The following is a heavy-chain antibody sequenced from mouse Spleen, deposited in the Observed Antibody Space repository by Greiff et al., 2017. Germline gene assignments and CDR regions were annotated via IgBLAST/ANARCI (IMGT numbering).Heavy chain of an antibody. V-gene: IGHV2-9*02. D-gene: IGHD1-1*01. CDR3: ARDPDYYGSYWYFDV. CDR1: GLSLTSYG. J-gene: IGHJ1*01. CDR2: IWAGGST. Sequence: QVQLKESGPGLVAPSQSLSITCTVSGLSLTSYGVHWVRQPPGKGLEWLGVIWAGGSTNYNSALMSRLSISKDNSKSQVFLKMNSLQTDDTAMYYCARDPDYYGSYWYFDVWGAGTTVTVSS.